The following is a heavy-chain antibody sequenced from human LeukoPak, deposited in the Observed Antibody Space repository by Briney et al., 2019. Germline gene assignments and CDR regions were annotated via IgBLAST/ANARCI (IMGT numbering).Heavy chain of an antibody. V-gene: IGHV3-23*01. Sequence: TGGSLRLSCAASGFTFSSYAMSWVRQAPGKGLEWVSAISGSGGSTYYADSVRGRFTISRDNAENTLYLQMSSLRAEDTAIYFCARAAYYRFDYWGQGTLVTVSS. D-gene: IGHD1-26*01. J-gene: IGHJ4*02. CDR3: ARAAYYRFDY. CDR1: GFTFSSYA. CDR2: ISGSGGST.